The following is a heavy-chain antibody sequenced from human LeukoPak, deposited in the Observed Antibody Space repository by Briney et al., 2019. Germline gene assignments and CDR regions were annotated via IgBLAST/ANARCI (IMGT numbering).Heavy chain of an antibody. D-gene: IGHD3-3*01. J-gene: IGHJ4*02. Sequence: PGGSLRLSCAASGFTFSSYSMNWVRQAPGKGLEWVSSISSSSSYIYYADSVKGRFTISRDNAKNTLYLQMNSLRADDTAVYYCARSARLMKGVVEVTALDDWGQGTLVTVSS. CDR1: GFTFSSYS. CDR2: ISSSSSYI. V-gene: IGHV3-21*01. CDR3: ARSARLMKGVVEVTALDD.